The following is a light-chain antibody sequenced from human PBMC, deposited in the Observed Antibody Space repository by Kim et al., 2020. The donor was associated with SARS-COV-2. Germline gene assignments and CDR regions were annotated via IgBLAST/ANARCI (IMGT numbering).Light chain of an antibody. Sequence: SYELTQPPSVSESPGQTASITCSGDKLGDKYACWYQQKPGQSPVLVIYHDSKRPSGLPERFSGSNSGNTATLTISGTQAMDEADYYCQAWASSTAGVFGG. V-gene: IGLV3-1*01. J-gene: IGLJ2*01. CDR1: KLGDKY. CDR2: HDS. CDR3: QAWASSTAGV.